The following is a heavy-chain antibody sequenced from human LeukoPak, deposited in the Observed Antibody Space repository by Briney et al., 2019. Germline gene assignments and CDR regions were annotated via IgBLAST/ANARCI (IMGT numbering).Heavy chain of an antibody. CDR2: INSDGSST. D-gene: IGHD6-19*01. J-gene: IGHJ4*02. CDR3: AREYSGWYEDFDY. CDR1: GFTFSSYW. V-gene: IGHV3-74*01. Sequence: GGSLRLSCAASGFTFSSYWMHWVRQAPGKGLVWDSRINSDGSSTSYADSVKGRFTISRDNAKNTLYLQMNSLRAEDTAVYYCAREYSGWYEDFDYWGQGTLVTVSS.